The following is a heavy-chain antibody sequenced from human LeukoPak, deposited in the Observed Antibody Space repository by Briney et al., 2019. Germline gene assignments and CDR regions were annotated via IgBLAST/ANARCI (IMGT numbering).Heavy chain of an antibody. CDR1: GGSISSYY. V-gene: IGHV4-59*01. J-gene: IGHJ4*02. D-gene: IGHD3-3*01. CDR2: IYYSGST. Sequence: SETLSLTCTVSGGSISSYYWSWIRQPPGKGLEWIGYIYYSGSTNYNPSLKSRVTISVDTSKNQFSLKLSSVTAADTAVYYCARVKTILGYYFDYWGQGTLVTVSS. CDR3: ARVKTILGYYFDY.